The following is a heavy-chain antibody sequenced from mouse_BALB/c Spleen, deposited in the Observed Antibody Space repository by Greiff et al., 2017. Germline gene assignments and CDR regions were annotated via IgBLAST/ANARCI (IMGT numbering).Heavy chain of an antibody. CDR1: GFSLTSYG. D-gene: IGHD2-4*01. CDR2: IWAGGST. CDR3: ARDYDYDGGAMDY. V-gene: IGHV2-9*02. J-gene: IGHJ4*01. Sequence: VKLQQSGPGLVAPSQSLSITCTVSGFSLTSYGVHWVRQPPGKGLEWLGVIWAGGSTNYNSALMSRLSISKDNSKSQVFLKMNSLQTDDTAMYYCARDYDYDGGAMDYWGQGTSVTVSS.